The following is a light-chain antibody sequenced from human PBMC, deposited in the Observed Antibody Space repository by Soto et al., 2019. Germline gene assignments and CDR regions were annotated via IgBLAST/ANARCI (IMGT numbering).Light chain of an antibody. V-gene: IGKV3-15*01. CDR2: HTS. J-gene: IGKJ1*01. CDR3: QQYSDWPQT. CDR1: ESVSNN. Sequence: EIVMTQSPATLSVSPGERATLSCRASESVSNNLAWYQQQPGQPPRLLIYHTSTRATGIPGRFSGSGSGTEFTLTISGLQSEDLAVYYCQQYSDWPQTFGQGTNVDIK.